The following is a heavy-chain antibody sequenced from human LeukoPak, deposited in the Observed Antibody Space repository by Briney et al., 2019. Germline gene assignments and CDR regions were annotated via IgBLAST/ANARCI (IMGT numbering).Heavy chain of an antibody. CDR3: ARALPYYYGSGVPFDP. V-gene: IGHV4-34*01. D-gene: IGHD3-10*01. J-gene: IGHJ5*02. CDR1: GFTVSSNY. CDR2: INHSGST. Sequence: GSLRLSCAASGFTVSSNYRSWIRQPPGKGLEWIGEINHSGSTNYNPSLKSRVTISVDTSKNQFSLKLSSVTAADTAVYYCARALPYYYGSGVPFDPWGQGTLVTVSS.